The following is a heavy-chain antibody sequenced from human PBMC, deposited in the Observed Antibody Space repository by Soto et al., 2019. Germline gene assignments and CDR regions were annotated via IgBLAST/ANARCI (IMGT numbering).Heavy chain of an antibody. Sequence: EVQLVESGGGLVQPGGSLRLSCAASGFTFSSFEMNWVRQAPGKGLEWVSKIGSSGSTIWYADSVKGRFTISRDNAKNSLYLQMNSLRGEETAVYYCARATYSSSYYFDSWGQVTLVTVSS. J-gene: IGHJ4*02. CDR3: ARATYSSSYYFDS. CDR1: GFTFSSFE. V-gene: IGHV3-48*03. D-gene: IGHD6-6*01. CDR2: IGSSGSTI.